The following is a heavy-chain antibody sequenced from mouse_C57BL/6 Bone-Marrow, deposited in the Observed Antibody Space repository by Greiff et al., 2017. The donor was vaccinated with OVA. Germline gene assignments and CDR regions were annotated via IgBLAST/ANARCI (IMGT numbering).Heavy chain of an antibody. Sequence: QVQLQQSGAELARPGASVKLSCKASGYTFTSYGISWVKQRTGQGLEWIGEIYPRSGNTYYNEKFKGKATLTADKSSSTAYREIRSLTSEDSAVYFCASRLYYYGSTWFAYWGQGTLVTVSA. CDR1: GYTFTSYG. CDR2: IYPRSGNT. V-gene: IGHV1-81*01. CDR3: ASRLYYYGSTWFAY. J-gene: IGHJ3*01. D-gene: IGHD1-1*01.